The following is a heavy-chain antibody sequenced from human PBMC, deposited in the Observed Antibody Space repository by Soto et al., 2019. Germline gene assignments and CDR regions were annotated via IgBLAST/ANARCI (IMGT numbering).Heavy chain of an antibody. D-gene: IGHD6-13*01. J-gene: IGHJ5*02. Sequence: ASVKVSCKASGYTFTGYYMHWVRQAPGQGLEWMGWINPNSGGTNYAQKFQGWVTMTRDTSISTAYMELSRLRSDDTAVYYCARGALTRRQPIAAAGRVWFDPWGQGTLVTVSS. V-gene: IGHV1-2*04. CDR2: INPNSGGT. CDR1: GYTFTGYY. CDR3: ARGALTRRQPIAAAGRVWFDP.